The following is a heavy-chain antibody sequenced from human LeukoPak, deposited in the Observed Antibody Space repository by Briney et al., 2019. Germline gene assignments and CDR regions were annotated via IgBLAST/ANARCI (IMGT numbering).Heavy chain of an antibody. CDR3: ARAASYGSGSPEGY. J-gene: IGHJ4*02. V-gene: IGHV1-69*04. Sequence: ASVKVSCKASGGTFSSYAIRWVRQAPGQGLEWMGRIIPILGIANYVQKFQGRVTITADKSTSTAYMELSSLRSEDTAVYYCARAASYGSGSPEGYWGQGTLVTVSS. CDR1: GGTFSSYA. D-gene: IGHD3-10*01. CDR2: IIPILGIA.